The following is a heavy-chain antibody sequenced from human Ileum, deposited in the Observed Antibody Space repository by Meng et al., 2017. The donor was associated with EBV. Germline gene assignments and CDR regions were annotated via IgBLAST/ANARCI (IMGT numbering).Heavy chain of an antibody. Sequence: QVPLQWWGPGLSKPSPALSLTCAVSRVSISSGDYYWSWIRQPPGKGLEWIGYIYHSGSTYYNPALKCRVTVKVDTSKNQFSLKLRFVTAADTAVYYCAREGRSHQVGVSVYWGQGTLVTVSS. CDR1: RVSISSGDYY. CDR2: IYHSGST. D-gene: IGHD2-21*01. V-gene: IGHV4-30-4*01. CDR3: AREGRSHQVGVSVY. J-gene: IGHJ4*02.